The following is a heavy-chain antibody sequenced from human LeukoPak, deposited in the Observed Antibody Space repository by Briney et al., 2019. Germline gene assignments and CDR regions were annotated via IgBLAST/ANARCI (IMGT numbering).Heavy chain of an antibody. J-gene: IGHJ6*03. CDR2: IYYSGST. CDR1: GGSISSSSYY. Sequence: SSETLSLTCTVSGGSISSSSYYWGWIRQPPGKGLEWIGSIYYSGSTYYNPSLKSRVTISVDTSKNQFSLKLSSVTAADTAVYYCARLILGYSYGIDYYYYYMDVWGKGTTVTVSS. CDR3: ARLILGYSYGIDYYYYYMDV. V-gene: IGHV4-39*01. D-gene: IGHD5-18*01.